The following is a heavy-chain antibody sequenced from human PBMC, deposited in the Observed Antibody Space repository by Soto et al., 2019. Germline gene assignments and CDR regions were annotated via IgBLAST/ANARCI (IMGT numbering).Heavy chain of an antibody. D-gene: IGHD2-15*01. Sequence: QVQLQVSGPGLVEPSGTLSLTCVVSGGSITSNNWWHWVRQPPGKGLEWIGEIHHSGNTHYNPSLKNRVTISVDKSHNQFSLKLSSVTAADTAVYYCARGGNYPFAYWGQGTPVTVSS. V-gene: IGHV4-4*02. CDR1: GGSITSNNW. J-gene: IGHJ4*02. CDR3: ARGGNYPFAY. CDR2: IHHSGNT.